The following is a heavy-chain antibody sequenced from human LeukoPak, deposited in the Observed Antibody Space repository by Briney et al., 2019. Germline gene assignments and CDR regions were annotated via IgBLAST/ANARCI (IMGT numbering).Heavy chain of an antibody. D-gene: IGHD6-19*01. CDR3: AKVEAVAGTPFDY. V-gene: IGHV3-23*01. CDR2: ISGSGGST. J-gene: IGHJ4*02. Sequence: GGSLRLSCAASGFTFSSFAMSWVRQAPGKGLEWVSAISGSGGSTYYADSVKGRFTISRDNSKNTLYLQMNSLRAEDTAVYYCAKVEAVAGTPFDYWGQGTLVTVSS. CDR1: GFTFSSFA.